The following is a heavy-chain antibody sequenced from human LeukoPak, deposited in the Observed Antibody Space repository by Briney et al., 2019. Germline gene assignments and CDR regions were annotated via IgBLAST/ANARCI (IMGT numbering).Heavy chain of an antibody. CDR1: GFTFSTYA. V-gene: IGHV3-23*01. CDR2: INSDGTST. D-gene: IGHD5-12*01. J-gene: IGHJ4*02. Sequence: PSGGSLRLSCAASGFTFSTYAMNWVRQAPGKGLVWVSHINSDGTSTNYADSVKGRFTISRDNSKDTLYLQMNSLRAEDTAVYYCARNENSGWGYFDYWGQGTLVTVSS. CDR3: ARNENSGWGYFDY.